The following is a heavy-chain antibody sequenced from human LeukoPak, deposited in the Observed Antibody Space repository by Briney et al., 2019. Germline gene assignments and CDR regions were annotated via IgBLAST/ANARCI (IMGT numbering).Heavy chain of an antibody. D-gene: IGHD5-12*01. J-gene: IGHJ5*02. CDR3: ARDRNSSYDLGHRNWFDP. Sequence: ASVKVSCKASGYTFTSYGISWVRQAPGQGLEWMGWISAYNGNTNYAQKLQGRVTMTTDTSTSTAYMELRSLRSDDTAVYYCARDRNSSYDLGHRNWFDPWGQGTLVTVSS. CDR2: ISAYNGNT. CDR1: GYTFTSYG. V-gene: IGHV1-18*01.